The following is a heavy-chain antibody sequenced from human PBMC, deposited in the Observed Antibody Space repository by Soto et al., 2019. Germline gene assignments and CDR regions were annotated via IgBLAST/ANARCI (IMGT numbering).Heavy chain of an antibody. CDR3: ARGRSCISTSCYYLGNWFDP. Sequence: QVQLVESGGGVVQPGRSLRLSCAASGFTFSSYAMHWVRQAPGKGLEWVAVISYDGSNKYYADSVKGRFTISRDNSKNTLYLQMNSLRAEDTDVYYCARGRSCISTSCYYLGNWFDPWGQGTLVTVSS. V-gene: IGHV3-30-3*01. CDR1: GFTFSSYA. D-gene: IGHD2-2*01. J-gene: IGHJ5*02. CDR2: ISYDGSNK.